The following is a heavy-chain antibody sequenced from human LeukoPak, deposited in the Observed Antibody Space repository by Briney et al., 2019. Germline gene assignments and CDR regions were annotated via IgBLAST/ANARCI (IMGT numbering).Heavy chain of an antibody. CDR1: GGSFSGYY. CDR2: INHSGST. CDR3: ARGFEYYYGSGSLGWFDP. V-gene: IGHV4-34*01. J-gene: IGHJ5*02. D-gene: IGHD3-10*01. Sequence: PSGTLSLTCAVYGGSFSGYYWSWIRQPPGKGLEWIGEINHSGSTNYNPSLKSRVTISVDTSKNQFSLKLSSVTAADTAVYYCARGFEYYYGSGSLGWFDPWGQGTLVTVSS.